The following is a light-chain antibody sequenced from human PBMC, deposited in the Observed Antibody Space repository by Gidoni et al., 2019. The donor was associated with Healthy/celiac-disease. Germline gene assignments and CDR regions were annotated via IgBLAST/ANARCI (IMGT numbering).Light chain of an antibody. J-gene: IGKJ4*01. CDR1: QSVSSY. CDR3: QQRSNWPPAT. Sequence: EIVLTQSPATLSLSPGERATLSCMASQSVSSYLAWYQQKPGQALRLLIYDASNRATGIPARFSGSGSGTDFTLTISSLEPEDFAVYYCQQRSNWPPATFGGGTKVEIK. CDR2: DAS. V-gene: IGKV3-11*01.